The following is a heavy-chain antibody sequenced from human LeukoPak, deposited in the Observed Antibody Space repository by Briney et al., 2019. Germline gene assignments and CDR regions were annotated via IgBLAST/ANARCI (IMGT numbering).Heavy chain of an antibody. CDR1: GYPFTNYG. CDR2: ISTYTGNT. Sequence: ASVKVSCKASGYPFTNYGISWVRQAPGQGLEWMGWISTYTGNTKYAQRFQGRVIMTTDTSTSTAYMELRSLRSVDTAVFYCARDFWVRHSAPAPKDLWGQGTLVTVSS. D-gene: IGHD2-2*01. CDR3: ARDFWVRHSAPAPKDL. J-gene: IGHJ5*02. V-gene: IGHV1-18*01.